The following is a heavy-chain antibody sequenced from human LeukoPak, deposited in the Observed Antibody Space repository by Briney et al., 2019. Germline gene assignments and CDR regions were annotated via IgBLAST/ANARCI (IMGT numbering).Heavy chain of an antibody. V-gene: IGHV4-31*03. CDR1: GGSISGGGYY. D-gene: IGHD2-15*01. J-gene: IGHJ4*02. CDR2: IYYSGST. Sequence: SETLSLTCTVSGGSISGGGYYWSWIRQHPGKGLEWIGYIYYSGSTYYNPSLKSRVTISVDTSKNQFSLKLSSVTAADTAVYYCARENILGYCSGGSCYRGLDYWGQGTLVTVSS. CDR3: ARENILGYCSGGSCYRGLDY.